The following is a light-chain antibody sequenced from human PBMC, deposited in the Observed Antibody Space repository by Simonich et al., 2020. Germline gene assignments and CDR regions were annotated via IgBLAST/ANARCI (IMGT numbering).Light chain of an antibody. V-gene: IGKV1-39*01. CDR2: AAS. Sequence: DIQMTQSPSSLSASVGDRVTITCQASQDIRNYLNWYQQKPGKAPKLLIYAASSVQSGVPSRVSGSGSGTDFTLTISSLQPEDFATYYCQQSYSTPPTFGGGTKVEIK. CDR3: QQSYSTPPT. CDR1: QDIRNY. J-gene: IGKJ4*01.